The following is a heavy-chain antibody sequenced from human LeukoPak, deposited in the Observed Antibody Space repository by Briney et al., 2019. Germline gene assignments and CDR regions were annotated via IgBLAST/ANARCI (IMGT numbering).Heavy chain of an antibody. V-gene: IGHV4-39*01. CDR2: IYYSGST. J-gene: IGHJ4*02. CDR3: ARHRGGSGYPTPFDY. Sequence: SETLSLTCTVSGGSISSSSYYWGWIRQPPGKGLEWIGSIYYSGSTYYNPSLKSRVHISVDTHKNQFSLKLRSVTAADTAVYYCARHRGGSGYPTPFDYWGQGTLVTVSS. CDR1: GGSISSSSYY. D-gene: IGHD3-22*01.